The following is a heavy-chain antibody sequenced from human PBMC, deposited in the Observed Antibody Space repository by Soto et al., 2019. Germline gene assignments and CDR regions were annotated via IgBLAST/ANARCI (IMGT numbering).Heavy chain of an antibody. Sequence: PSETLSLTCTVSGGSISSYCWSWIRQPAGKGLEWIGRIYTSGSTNYNPSLKSRVTMSVDTSKNQFSLKLSSVTAADTAVYYCARSMAVTMVRGVIYYYYGMDVWGQGTTVTVSS. CDR3: ARSMAVTMVRGVIYYYYGMDV. CDR2: IYTSGST. J-gene: IGHJ6*02. CDR1: GGSISSYC. V-gene: IGHV4-4*07. D-gene: IGHD3-10*01.